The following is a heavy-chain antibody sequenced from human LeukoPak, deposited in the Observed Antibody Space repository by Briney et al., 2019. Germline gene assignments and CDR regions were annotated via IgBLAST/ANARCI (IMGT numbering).Heavy chain of an antibody. V-gene: IGHV1-8*01. CDR3: ARINGRGNGRLRPFDY. CDR1: GYTFLHHG. J-gene: IGHJ4*02. CDR2: MSPNSGNT. Sequence: ASVKVSCKASGYTFLHHGINWVRQVAGQGLEWMAWMSPNSGNTGCAQKFKGRVTLTRDTVISTAYMELSSLRAEQTGVYYCARINGRGNGRLRPFDYGGQGTLVTVPA. D-gene: IGHD1-26*01.